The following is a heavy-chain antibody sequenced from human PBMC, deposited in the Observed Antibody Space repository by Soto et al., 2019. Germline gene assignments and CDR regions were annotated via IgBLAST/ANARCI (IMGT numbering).Heavy chain of an antibody. CDR3: AKDRERAGYDFWSGYYSSWFDP. Sequence: EVQLVESGGGLVQPGRSLRLSCAASGFTFDDYAMHWVRQAPGKGLEWVSGIRWNSGSIGYADSVKGRFTISRDNAKNSLYLQMNSLRAEDTALYYCAKDRERAGYDFWSGYYSSWFDPWGQGTLVTVSS. D-gene: IGHD3-3*01. CDR2: IRWNSGSI. J-gene: IGHJ5*02. V-gene: IGHV3-9*01. CDR1: GFTFDDYA.